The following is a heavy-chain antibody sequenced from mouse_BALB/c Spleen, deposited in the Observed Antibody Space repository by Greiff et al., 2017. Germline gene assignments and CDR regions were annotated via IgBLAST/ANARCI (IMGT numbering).Heavy chain of an antibody. J-gene: IGHJ1*01. CDR2: INPSNGGT. V-gene: IGHV1S16*01. D-gene: IGHD2-2*01. CDR1: GYTFTSYY. CDR3: TIWLRRRDFDV. Sequence: QVQLKQSGAELVKPGASVKLSCKASGYTFTSYYMYWVKQRPGQGLEWIGEINPSNGGTNFNEKFKSKATLTVDKSSSTAYMQLSSLTSEDSAVYYCTIWLRRRDFDVWGAGTTVTVSS.